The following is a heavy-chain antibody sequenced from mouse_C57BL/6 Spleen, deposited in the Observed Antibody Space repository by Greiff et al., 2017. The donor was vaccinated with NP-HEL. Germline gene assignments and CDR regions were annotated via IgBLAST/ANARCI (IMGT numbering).Heavy chain of an antibody. D-gene: IGHD1-1*01. CDR2: IDPSDSYT. V-gene: IGHV1-69*01. CDR1: GYTFTSYW. J-gene: IGHJ1*03. CDR3: ARVETTVDWYFDV. Sequence: QVQLQQPGAELVMPGASVKLSCKASGYTFTSYWMHWVKQRPGQGLEWIGEIDPSDSYTNYNQKFKGKSTLTVDKSSSTAYMQLSSLTSEDSAVYYCARVETTVDWYFDVWGTGTTVTVSS.